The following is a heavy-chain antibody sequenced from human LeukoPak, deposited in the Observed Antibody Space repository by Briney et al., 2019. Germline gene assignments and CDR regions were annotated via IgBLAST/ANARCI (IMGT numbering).Heavy chain of an antibody. J-gene: IGHJ4*02. V-gene: IGHV3-64*01. CDR2: ISSNGGST. Sequence: PGGSLRLSCAASGFTFSSYAMRWVRQAPGKGLEYVSAISSNGGSTYYANSVKGRFTISRDNSKNTLYLQMGSLRAEDMAVYYCARGIAAADDWGQGTLVTVSS. CDR1: GFTFSSYA. D-gene: IGHD6-13*01. CDR3: ARGIAAADD.